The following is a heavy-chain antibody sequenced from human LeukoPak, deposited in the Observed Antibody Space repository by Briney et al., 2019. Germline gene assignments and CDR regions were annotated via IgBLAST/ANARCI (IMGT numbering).Heavy chain of an antibody. CDR1: GVSVSSNSAA. CDR3: ARASNSSYCSSTSCFPSFDY. CDR2: TYYRSKWYN. D-gene: IGHD2-2*01. V-gene: IGHV6-1*01. Sequence: SQTLSLTCAISGVSVSSNSAAWNWIRQSPSKGLEWLGRTYYRSKWYNDYAVSVKSRITINPDTSKNQFSLQLNSVTPEDTAVYYCARASNSSYCSSTSCFPSFDYWGQGTLVTVSS. J-gene: IGHJ4*02.